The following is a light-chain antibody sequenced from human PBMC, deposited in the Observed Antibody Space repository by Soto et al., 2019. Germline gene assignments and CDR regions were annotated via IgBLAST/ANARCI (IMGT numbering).Light chain of an antibody. CDR3: QQYNNWPTT. CDR2: GTT. J-gene: IGKJ1*01. Sequence: EIAMSQSPATLSVSPGERDTLSCRASQSISSSLAWYQQRRSQAPRLLIYGTTTRADGVPSRFSGRGSGAEFTLTISSRQAEDYACYYCQQYNNWPTTFGQGTKVDI. V-gene: IGKV3-15*01. CDR1: QSISSS.